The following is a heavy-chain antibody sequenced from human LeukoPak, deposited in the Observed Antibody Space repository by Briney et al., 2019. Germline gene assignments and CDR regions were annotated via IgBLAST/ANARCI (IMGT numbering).Heavy chain of an antibody. V-gene: IGHV5-51*01. CDR3: ARVDSSGYYYASPVSDLYFDY. Sequence: GESLKISCKGSGYRFTSYWIGWVRRMPGKGLGWMGIIYPGDSDTRYSPSFQGQVTISADKSISTAYLQWSSLKASDTAMYYCARVDSSGYYYASPVSDLYFDYWGQGTLVTVSS. J-gene: IGHJ4*02. CDR2: IYPGDSDT. CDR1: GYRFTSYW. D-gene: IGHD3-22*01.